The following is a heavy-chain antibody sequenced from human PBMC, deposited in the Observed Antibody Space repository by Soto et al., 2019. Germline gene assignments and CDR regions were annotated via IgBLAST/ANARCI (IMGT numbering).Heavy chain of an antibody. J-gene: IGHJ6*02. CDR1: GFTFSSYA. D-gene: IGHD3-22*01. Sequence: GGSLRLSCAASGFTFSSYAMSWVRQAPGKGLEWVGFIRSKAYGVTIDYAASVKGRFTFSRDDSRSVAYLQMNGLKTEDTAVYYCTRAGIDRSGTTHYYYGMDVWGQGTTVTVSS. CDR2: IRSKAYGVTI. CDR3: TRAGIDRSGTTHYYYGMDV. V-gene: IGHV3-49*04.